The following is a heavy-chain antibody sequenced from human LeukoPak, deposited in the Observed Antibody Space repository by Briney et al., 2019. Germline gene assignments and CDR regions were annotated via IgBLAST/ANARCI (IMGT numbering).Heavy chain of an antibody. V-gene: IGHV3-23*01. J-gene: IGHJ4*02. D-gene: IGHD3-3*01. CDR1: GFTSISYA. CDR2: ISGSGGST. Sequence: QPGGALRLSCAASGFTSISYAMSWVPQAPGKRREWVSAISGSGGSTYYAASVKGRFTISRDNSKNTLYLQMNSLRAEDTAVYYCAKALLRFLEWLPSDYWGQGTLVTVSS. CDR3: AKALLRFLEWLPSDY.